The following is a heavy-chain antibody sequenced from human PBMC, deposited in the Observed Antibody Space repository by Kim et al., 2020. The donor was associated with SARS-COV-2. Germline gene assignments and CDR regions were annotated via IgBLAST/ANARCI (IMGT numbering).Heavy chain of an antibody. J-gene: IGHJ5*02. CDR3: SGGLDTTMVFP. V-gene: IGHV4-59*01. D-gene: IGHD5-18*01. CDR2: VYYTGST. CDR1: GDLTSSYY. Sequence: SETLSLTCTVSGDLTSSYYWSWIRQPPGKGLEWFGYVYYTGSTTYNPSLQSRVTISIDTSRSQFSLKLTSVTAAYTAVYYCSGGLDTTMVFPWRLGTLFT.